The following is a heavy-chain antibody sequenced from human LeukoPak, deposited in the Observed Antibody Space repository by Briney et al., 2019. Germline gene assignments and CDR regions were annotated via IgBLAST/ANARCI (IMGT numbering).Heavy chain of an antibody. V-gene: IGHV3-30*02. J-gene: IGHJ4*02. CDR1: GFTFSSYG. D-gene: IGHD3-3*01. Sequence: GGSLRLSCAASGFTFSSYGMHWVRQAPGKGLDWVAFIHHDGSNKYYADSVKGRFTISRDNAKNSVYLQMTSLRAEDTAVYYCARDGDYNFWIGNYDYWGQGALVTVSS. CDR2: IHHDGSNK. CDR3: ARDGDYNFWIGNYDY.